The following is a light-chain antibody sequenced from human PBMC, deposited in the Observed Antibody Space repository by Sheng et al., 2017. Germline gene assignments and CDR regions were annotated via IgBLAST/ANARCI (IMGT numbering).Light chain of an antibody. V-gene: IGKV3-11*01. CDR3: QQHSTWPEYS. Sequence: EIVLTQSPATLSVSPGERATLSCRASQSVSSCLAWYQHKPGQAPRLLIYAASNRATGIPTRFGGSGSGTDFTLTISSLEPEDFAVYYCQQHSTWPEYSFGQGTRLE. CDR1: QSVSSC. J-gene: IGKJ2*03. CDR2: AAS.